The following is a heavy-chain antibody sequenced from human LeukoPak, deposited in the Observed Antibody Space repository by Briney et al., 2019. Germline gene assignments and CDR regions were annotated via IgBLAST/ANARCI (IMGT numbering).Heavy chain of an antibody. Sequence: ASVKVSCKASGYTFTGYYMHWERLAPGQGLEWMGCINPNSGGTNYAQKFQGRVTMTRDTSISTAYMELSRLRSDDTAVYYCARDISGGFNPAEYFQHWGQGTLVTVSS. CDR2: INPNSGGT. J-gene: IGHJ1*01. CDR1: GYTFTGYY. V-gene: IGHV1-2*02. CDR3: ARDISGGFNPAEYFQH. D-gene: IGHD3-3*02.